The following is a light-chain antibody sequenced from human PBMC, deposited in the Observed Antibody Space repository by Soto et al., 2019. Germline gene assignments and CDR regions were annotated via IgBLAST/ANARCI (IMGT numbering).Light chain of an antibody. CDR3: SSYKTSSTVVV. J-gene: IGLJ2*01. CDR2: GVS. Sequence: QSVLTQPASVSGSPGQSITISCTGTSSDIGGYNYVSWYQQYPGKAPKLMIFGVSDRPSGVSNRFSGSKSGTTASLTISGLQAADEADYYCSSYKTSSTVVVFGGGTKVTVL. V-gene: IGLV2-14*01. CDR1: SSDIGGYNY.